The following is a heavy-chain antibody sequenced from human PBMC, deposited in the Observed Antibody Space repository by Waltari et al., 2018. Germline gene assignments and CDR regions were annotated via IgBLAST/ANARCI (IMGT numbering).Heavy chain of an antibody. J-gene: IGHJ6*03. CDR3: ARGDGSYSHYDYYMDV. Sequence: QVQLQESGPGLVKPSDTLSLTCAVSGYSISSSNWWSWIRQPPGKGLEWIGYIYYSGSTNYNPSLKSRVTRSVDTSKNQFSLKLTSVTAADTAVYHCARGDGSYSHYDYYMDVWGKGTSVTISS. D-gene: IGHD1-26*01. CDR2: IYYSGST. V-gene: IGHV4-28*01. CDR1: GYSISSSNW.